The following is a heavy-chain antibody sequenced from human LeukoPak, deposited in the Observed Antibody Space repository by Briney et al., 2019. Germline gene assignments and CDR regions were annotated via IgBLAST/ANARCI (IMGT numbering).Heavy chain of an antibody. CDR3: ARVSTDCGGDCYPYYFDY. D-gene: IGHD2-21*02. J-gene: IGHJ4*02. CDR2: IYSGGST. Sequence: PGGSLRLSCAASGFTVSSNYMSWVRQAPGKGLEWVSVIYSGGSTYYADSVKGRFTISRHNSKNTLYLQMNGLRAEDTAVYYCARVSTDCGGDCYPYYFDYWGQGTLVTVSS. V-gene: IGHV3-53*04. CDR1: GFTVSSNY.